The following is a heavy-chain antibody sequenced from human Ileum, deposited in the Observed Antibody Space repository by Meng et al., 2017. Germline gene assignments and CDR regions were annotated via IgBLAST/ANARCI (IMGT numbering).Heavy chain of an antibody. Sequence: QVRLQQWGAGLLKPSVTLSLTCPVYGGSFSGYYWSWVRQSPGKGLEWIAEINHSGSSNYNPSFQSRVTILVDRPRNQFSLKLSSVTAADTGVYYCARPAGYSSDWYKYFQHWGQGTLVTVSS. V-gene: IGHV4-34*02. CDR2: INHSGSS. D-gene: IGHD6-13*01. CDR3: ARPAGYSSDWYKYFQH. J-gene: IGHJ1*01. CDR1: GGSFSGYY.